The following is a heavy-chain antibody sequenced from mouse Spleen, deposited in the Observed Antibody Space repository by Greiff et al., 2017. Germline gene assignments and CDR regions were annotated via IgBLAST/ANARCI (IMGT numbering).Heavy chain of an antibody. CDR3: AREYDYGTGVYDKDY. CDR1: GFSFSDYY. CDR2: ISDGGCYT. V-gene: IGHV5-4*02. D-gene: IGHD2-4*01. J-gene: IGHJ4*01. Sequence: EVKLVESGGGLVKPGGSLQLSCAASGFSFSDYYMYWVRQTPEKRLEWVATISDGGCYTYYPDSVKGRFTFSRDNAKNPLYLQLSSLKSEASAMFECAREYDYGTGVYDKDYWGQGTSGTVSS.